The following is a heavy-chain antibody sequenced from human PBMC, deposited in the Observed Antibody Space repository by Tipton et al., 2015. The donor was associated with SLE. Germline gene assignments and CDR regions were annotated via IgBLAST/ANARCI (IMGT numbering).Heavy chain of an antibody. CDR3: ARAFRETRTYYYYYMDV. CDR1: GGSISSYY. CDR2: IYYSGST. J-gene: IGHJ6*03. D-gene: IGHD3-10*01. Sequence: TLSLTCTVSGGSISSYYWSWIRQPPGKGLEWIGYIYYSGSTNYNPSLKSRVTISVDTSKNQFSLKLSSVTAADTAVYYCARAFRETRTYYYYYMDVWGKGTTVTVSS. V-gene: IGHV4-59*01.